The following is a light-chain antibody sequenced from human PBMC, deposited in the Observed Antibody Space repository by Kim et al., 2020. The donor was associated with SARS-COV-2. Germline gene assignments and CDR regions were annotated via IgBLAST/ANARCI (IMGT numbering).Light chain of an antibody. CDR1: QVSNNY. Sequence: GSVGDRFTITCRASQVSNNYLAWYQQTPGKAPTVLNEGASSLHSGVPSVCSGRGAGTDFTLTSSSQQPEDVGTYYCQKYDSAPWTFGHGTKVDIK. CDR3: QKYDSAPWT. J-gene: IGKJ1*01. CDR2: GAS. V-gene: IGKV1-27*01.